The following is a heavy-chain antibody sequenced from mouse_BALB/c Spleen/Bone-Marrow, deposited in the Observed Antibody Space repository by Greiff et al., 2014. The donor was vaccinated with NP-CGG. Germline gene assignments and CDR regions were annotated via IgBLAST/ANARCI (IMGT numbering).Heavy chain of an antibody. V-gene: IGHV1S127*01. CDR3: TRQTARATSLDY. J-gene: IGHJ2*01. CDR2: IDPSDSYT. CDR1: GYTFTSYW. Sequence: VKLQESGAELVKPGASVKMSCKASGYTFTSYWMHWVKQRPGQGLEWIGVIDPSDSYTSYNQKFKGKATLTVDTSSSTAYMQLSSLTSEDSAVYFCTRQTARATSLDYWGQGTTLTVSS. D-gene: IGHD3-2*01.